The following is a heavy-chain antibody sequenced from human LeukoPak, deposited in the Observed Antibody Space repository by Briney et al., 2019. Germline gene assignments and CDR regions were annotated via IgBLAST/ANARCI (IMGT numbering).Heavy chain of an antibody. J-gene: IGHJ3*02. CDR1: GYTFTSYY. D-gene: IGHD2-2*01. CDR3: ARDSRSTSCRYDAFDI. Sequence: ASVKVSCKASGYTFTSYYMHWVRQAPGQGLEWMGIINPSGGSTSYAQKFQGRATMTRDTSTSTVHMELSSLRSEDTAVYYCARDSRSTSCRYDAFDIWGQGTMVTVSS. V-gene: IGHV1-46*01. CDR2: INPSGGST.